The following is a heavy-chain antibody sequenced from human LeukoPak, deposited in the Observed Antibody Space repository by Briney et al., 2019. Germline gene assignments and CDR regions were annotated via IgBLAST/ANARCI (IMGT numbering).Heavy chain of an antibody. V-gene: IGHV3-23*01. CDR3: ATGTGGSYTWGTYYFDY. CDR1: GLGFSSA. Sequence: GGSLRLSCAASGLGFSSAMNWVGQAPGKGLEWVSAISGSGDRTYYGDSVKGRFTISRDNSKNTLYLQMNSLRAEDTAVYYCATGTGGSYTWGTYYFDYWGQGALVTVSS. CDR2: ISGSGDRT. J-gene: IGHJ4*02. D-gene: IGHD1-26*01.